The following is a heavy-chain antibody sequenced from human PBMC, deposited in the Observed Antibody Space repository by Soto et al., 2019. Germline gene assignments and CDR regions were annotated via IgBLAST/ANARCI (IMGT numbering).Heavy chain of an antibody. CDR1: GFTFDDYA. Sequence: GGSLRLSCAASGFTFDDYAMHWVRQAPGKGLEWVSGISWNSGSIGYADSVKGRFTISRDNAKNPLYLQMNSLRAEDTALYYCAKDSGSGWYPLFDYWGQGTLVTVSS. J-gene: IGHJ4*02. V-gene: IGHV3-9*01. D-gene: IGHD6-19*01. CDR3: AKDSGSGWYPLFDY. CDR2: ISWNSGSI.